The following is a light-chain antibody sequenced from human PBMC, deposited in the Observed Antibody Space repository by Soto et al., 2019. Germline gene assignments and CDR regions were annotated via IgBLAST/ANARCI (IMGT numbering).Light chain of an antibody. Sequence: EIVMTQTPAPLSVSPGERATLSCRARQSVKSNVAWYQQKPGQAPRLLVYGASTRATGIAARVSGTGSGTDFTPTISGLQSDDFAVYYCQQNYNWPPYTFDQGTKLQIK. CDR3: QQNYNWPPYT. V-gene: IGKV3-15*01. CDR2: GAS. J-gene: IGKJ2*01. CDR1: QSVKSN.